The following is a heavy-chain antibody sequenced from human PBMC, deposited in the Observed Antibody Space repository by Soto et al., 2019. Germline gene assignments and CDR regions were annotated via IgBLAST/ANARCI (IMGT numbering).Heavy chain of an antibody. Sequence: AAVKVSCKASGYTFSGYYMHWVRQAPGQGLEWMGWINPNSGGTNYAQKFQGRVTMTRDTSISTAYMELSRLRSDDTAVYYCARDRGSGWYLTYYYYGMDVWDQGTTVTVSS. CDR2: INPNSGGT. D-gene: IGHD6-19*01. CDR1: GYTFSGYY. V-gene: IGHV1-2*02. CDR3: ARDRGSGWYLTYYYYGMDV. J-gene: IGHJ6*02.